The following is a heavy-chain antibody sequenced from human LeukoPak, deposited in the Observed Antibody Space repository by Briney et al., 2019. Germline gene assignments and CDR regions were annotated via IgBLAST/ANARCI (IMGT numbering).Heavy chain of an antibody. Sequence: QPGGSLRLSCAASGFIFSSYNMNWVRQAPGKGLEWVSYISSSGSTIYYADSVKGRFTISRDNAKNSLYLQMNSLRAEDTAVYYCARDLVVVVPAAMDYYYYGMDVWGQGTTVTVSS. J-gene: IGHJ6*02. V-gene: IGHV3-48*04. CDR3: ARDLVVVVPAAMDYYYYGMDV. CDR2: ISSSGSTI. D-gene: IGHD2-2*01. CDR1: GFIFSSYN.